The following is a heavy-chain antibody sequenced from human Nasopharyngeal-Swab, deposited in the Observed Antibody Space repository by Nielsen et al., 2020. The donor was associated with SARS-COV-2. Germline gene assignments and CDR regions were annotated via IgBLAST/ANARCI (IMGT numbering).Heavy chain of an antibody. CDR2: ISVSGGST. J-gene: IGHJ4*02. D-gene: IGHD3-10*01. V-gene: IGHV3-23*01. Sequence: GESLKISCAASGFTFSSYAMSWVRQAPGKGLEWVSAISVSGGSTYYADSVKGRFTISRDNSKNTLYLQMNSLRAEDTAVYYCAKDRPYYGSGSAVWGQGTLVTVSS. CDR3: AKDRPYYGSGSAV. CDR1: GFTFSSYA.